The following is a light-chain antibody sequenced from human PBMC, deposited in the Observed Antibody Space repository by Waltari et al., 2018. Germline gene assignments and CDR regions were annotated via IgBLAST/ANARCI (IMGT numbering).Light chain of an antibody. Sequence: DIQMTQSPSSLSASVGDRVTITCRASQAIRDSLAWYQQKPGKAPKLLLYGASRLDSVVPFRFSGSGSGTDFTLTITSLQPEDFATYYCQHYYNIPRTFGQGTKVEVK. CDR1: QAIRDS. CDR3: QHYYNIPRT. V-gene: IGKV1-NL1*01. CDR2: GAS. J-gene: IGKJ1*01.